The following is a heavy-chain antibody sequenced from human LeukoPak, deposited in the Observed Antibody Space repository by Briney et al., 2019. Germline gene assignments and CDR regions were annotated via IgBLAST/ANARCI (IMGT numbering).Heavy chain of an antibody. CDR1: GYSFTTFY. D-gene: IGHD5-24*01. CDR2: INPSGGAT. J-gene: IGHJ5*02. Sequence: ASVKVSCKASGYSFTTFYIHWVRQAPGQGLEWLGIINPSGGATTYAKKFQGRLTMTRDMSTSTVYMELSSLRSEDTAFYYCATDHSMANTAWWFDPWGQGTLVTVSS. V-gene: IGHV1-46*01. CDR3: ATDHSMANTAWWFDP.